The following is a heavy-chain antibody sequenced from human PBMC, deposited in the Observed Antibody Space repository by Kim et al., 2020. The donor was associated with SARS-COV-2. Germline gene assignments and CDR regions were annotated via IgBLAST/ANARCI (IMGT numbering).Heavy chain of an antibody. V-gene: IGHV2-70*01. Sequence: YSTSLKTRLTISKDTSKNQVVLTMTNMDPVDTATYYCARAYSSGHAWFDPWGQGTLVTVSS. CDR3: ARAYSSGHAWFDP. J-gene: IGHJ5*02. D-gene: IGHD6-19*01.